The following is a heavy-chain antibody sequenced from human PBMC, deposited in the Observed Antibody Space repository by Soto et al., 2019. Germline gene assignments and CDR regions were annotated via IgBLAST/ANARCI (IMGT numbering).Heavy chain of an antibody. D-gene: IGHD3-3*01. V-gene: IGHV1-3*01. CDR2: INAGNGNT. J-gene: IGHJ4*02. CDR1: GYTFTSYA. Sequence: ASVKVSCKASGYTFTSYAMHWARQAPGQRLEWMGWINAGNGNTKYSQKFQGRVTITRDTSASTAYMELSSLRSEDTAVYYCAREYYDFWSGYYGYKDYWGQGTLVTVSS. CDR3: AREYYDFWSGYYGYKDY.